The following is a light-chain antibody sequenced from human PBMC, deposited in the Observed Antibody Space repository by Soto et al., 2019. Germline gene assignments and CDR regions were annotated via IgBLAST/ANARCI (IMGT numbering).Light chain of an antibody. V-gene: IGKV2-28*01. CDR1: QSLLQSNGNNH. CDR2: LAS. CDR3: LQAAQSPLT. Sequence: DIVLTQSPLSLTVTPGEPASISCRSSQSLLQSNGNNHVDWYLQRPGQSPQLLLYLASSRASGVPDRFSGSGSGTEFSLEISRVDAEDVGVYYCLQAAQSPLTFGQGTRLEIK. J-gene: IGKJ5*01.